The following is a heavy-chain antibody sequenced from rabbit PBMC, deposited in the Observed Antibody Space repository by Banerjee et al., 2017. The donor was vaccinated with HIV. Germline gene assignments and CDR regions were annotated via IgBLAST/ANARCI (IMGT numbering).Heavy chain of an antibody. CDR2: IYTDSGST. CDR1: GFSFSSSDY. J-gene: IGHJ4*01. V-gene: IGHV1S40*01. CDR3: ARYYSDGYAGDAYATGGYYFNL. Sequence: QSLEESGGDLVKPGASLTLTCTASGFSFSSSDYMCWVRQAPGKGLEWIACIYTDSGSTYYASWAKGRFTISKTSSTTVTLQMTSLTAADTATYFCARYYSDGYAGDAYATGGYYFNLWGPGTLVTVS. D-gene: IGHD6-1*01.